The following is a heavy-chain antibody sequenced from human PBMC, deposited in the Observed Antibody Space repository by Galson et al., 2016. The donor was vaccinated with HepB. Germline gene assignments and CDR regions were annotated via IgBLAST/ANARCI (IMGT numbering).Heavy chain of an antibody. CDR1: GGSFSGYY. J-gene: IGHJ5*02. Sequence: TLSLTCAVYGGSFSGYYWSWFRQSPGKGLEWIGEINHSGSTNYNPSLKSRVSISVDTSKNQFSLRQSSVTAADTAVYYCARGGKDSRSPRASDNWFAPWGQGTLVTVSS. CDR3: ARGGKDSRSPRASDNWFAP. V-gene: IGHV4-34*01. D-gene: IGHD1-26*01. CDR2: INHSGST.